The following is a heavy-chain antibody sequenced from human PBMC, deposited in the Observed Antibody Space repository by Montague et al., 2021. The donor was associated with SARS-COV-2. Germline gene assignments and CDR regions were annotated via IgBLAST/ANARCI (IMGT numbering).Heavy chain of an antibody. V-gene: IGHV4-39*01. D-gene: IGHD4-17*01. Sequence: SETLSLTCSVSGGSISSSSYFWCWIRQPPGKGLEWIGSIYYSGGTYSNSSLKSRVTISVDTSKNQFSLELSSVTAADTAVYYCARHLNYRDYGGDDYWGQGTLVTVSS. CDR1: GGSISSSSYF. CDR2: IYYSGGT. J-gene: IGHJ4*02. CDR3: ARHLNYRDYGGDDY.